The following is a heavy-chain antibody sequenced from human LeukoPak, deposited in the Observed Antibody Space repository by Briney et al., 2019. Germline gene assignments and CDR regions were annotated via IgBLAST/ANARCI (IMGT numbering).Heavy chain of an antibody. CDR3: AKDRVQQYGGNWFDP. D-gene: IGHD1-1*01. J-gene: IGHJ5*02. CDR2: ISGSGFRT. V-gene: IGHV3-NL1*01. Sequence: PGGSLTLSRAPSLFTFSSYGIHWVRQAPPKGLEWVSAISGSGFRTPYAASPKGRFTLSRENSKNPLYLDMNSLRAEDTAVYHCAKDRVQQYGGNWFDPWGQGTLVTVSS. CDR1: LFTFSSYG.